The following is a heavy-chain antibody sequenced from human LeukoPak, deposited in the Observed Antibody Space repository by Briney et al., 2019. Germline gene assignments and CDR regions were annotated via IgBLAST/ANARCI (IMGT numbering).Heavy chain of an antibody. CDR3: ARDQSGDSNYFDY. Sequence: ASVKVSCKASGYTFTSYGISWVRQAPGQGLEWMGGIIPIFGTANYAQKFQGRVTITTDGSTSTAYMELSSLISEDTAVYYCARDQSGDSNYFDYWGQGTLVTVSS. J-gene: IGHJ4*02. D-gene: IGHD3-10*01. V-gene: IGHV1-69*05. CDR1: GYTFTSYG. CDR2: IIPIFGTA.